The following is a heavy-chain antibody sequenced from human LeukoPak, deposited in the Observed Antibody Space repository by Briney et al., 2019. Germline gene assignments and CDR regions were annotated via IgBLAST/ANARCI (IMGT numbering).Heavy chain of an antibody. Sequence: ASVKVSCKASGYTFTGYYMHWVRQAPGQGLEWMGWINPNSGGTNYAQKFQGRVTMTRDTSISTAYMELSRLRSDDTAVYYCARDRSFSGWFDPWGRGTLVTVSS. V-gene: IGHV1-2*02. D-gene: IGHD3-16*02. J-gene: IGHJ5*02. CDR1: GYTFTGYY. CDR2: INPNSGGT. CDR3: ARDRSFSGWFDP.